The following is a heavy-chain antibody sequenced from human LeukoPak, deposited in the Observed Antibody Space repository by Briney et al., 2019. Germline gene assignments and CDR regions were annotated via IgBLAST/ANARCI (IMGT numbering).Heavy chain of an antibody. CDR1: GGSISSYY. D-gene: IGHD6-19*01. V-gene: IGHV4-4*07. Sequence: PSETLSLTCTVSGGSISSYYWSWIRQPAGKGLEWIGRIYTSGSTNYNPSLKSRVTISVDKSKNQFSLKLSSVTAADTAVYYCARDPSSGWSNYYYFYMDVWGKGTTVTVSS. CDR3: ARDPSSGWSNYYYFYMDV. CDR2: IYTSGST. J-gene: IGHJ6*03.